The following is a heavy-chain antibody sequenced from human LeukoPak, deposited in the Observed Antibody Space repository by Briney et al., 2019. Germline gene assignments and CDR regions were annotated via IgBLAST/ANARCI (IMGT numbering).Heavy chain of an antibody. CDR3: TRVVLVGTTYSYFDY. V-gene: IGHV3-15*01. J-gene: IGHJ4*02. D-gene: IGHD1-26*01. CDR1: GFTFSNAW. CDR2: IKSKTDGGTT. Sequence: PGGSLRLSCAASGFTFSNAWMSWVRQAPGKGLEWVGRIKSKTDGGTTDYAAPVKGRFTISGDDSKNTLYLQMNSLKTEDTAVYYCTRVVLVGTTYSYFDYWGQGTLVTVSS.